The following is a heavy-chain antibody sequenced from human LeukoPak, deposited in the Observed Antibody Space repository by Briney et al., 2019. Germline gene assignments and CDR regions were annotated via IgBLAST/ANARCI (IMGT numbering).Heavy chain of an antibody. J-gene: IGHJ5*02. D-gene: IGHD3-16*02. V-gene: IGHV3-30*03. CDR2: ISYDGSNK. Sequence: GGSLRLSCAASGFTFSSYGMHWVRQAPGKGLEWVAVISYDGSNKYYADSVKGRFTISRDNSKNTLYLQMNSLRAEDTAVYYCARTYYDYVWGSYRLNWFDPWGQGTLVTVSS. CDR3: ARTYYDYVWGSYRLNWFDP. CDR1: GFTFSSYG.